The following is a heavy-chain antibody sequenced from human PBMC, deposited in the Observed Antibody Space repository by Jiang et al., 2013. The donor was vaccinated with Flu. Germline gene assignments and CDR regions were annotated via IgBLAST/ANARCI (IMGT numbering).Heavy chain of an antibody. CDR1: GFTVSSNY. CDR3: ATLPDTHYYDSSGTDY. CDR2: IYSGGST. D-gene: IGHD3-22*01. V-gene: IGHV3-53*04. Sequence: QLLESGGGLVQPGGSLRLSCAASGFTVSSNYMSWVRQAPGKGLEWVSVIYSGGSTYYADSVKGRFTISRHNSKNTLYLQMNSLRAEDTAVYYCATLPDTHYYDSSGTDYWGQGTLVTVSS. J-gene: IGHJ4*02.